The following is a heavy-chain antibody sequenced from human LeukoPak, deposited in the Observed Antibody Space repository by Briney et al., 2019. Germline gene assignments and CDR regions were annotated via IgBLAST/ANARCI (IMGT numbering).Heavy chain of an antibody. CDR3: AREILAPGKTHDY. J-gene: IGHJ4*02. CDR2: INDHGSGT. V-gene: IGHV3-74*01. Sequence: GGSLRLSCAASGFTFSNYWMHWVGQVPGKGLVWVSRINDHGSGTLYADSVKGRFTISRDNAKNTLFLQINSLRAEDTAVYYCAREILAPGKTHDYWGQGTLVTVSS. CDR1: GFTFSNYW.